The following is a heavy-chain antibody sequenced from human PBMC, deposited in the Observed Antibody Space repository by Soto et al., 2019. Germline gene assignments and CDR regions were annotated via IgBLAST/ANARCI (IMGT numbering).Heavy chain of an antibody. CDR3: AKRSSSSTFDY. Sequence: EVQLLESGGGLVQPGESLRLSFAASGFTFSSYAMRLVRQAPGKGLEGVSVVSGSDDSTYYADSVKGRFTISRDNSKNTLYLQMNSLRAEDTAVYYCAKRSSSSTFDYWGQGTLVTVSS. CDR1: GFTFSSYA. J-gene: IGHJ4*02. V-gene: IGHV3-23*01. CDR2: VSGSDDST. D-gene: IGHD6-6*01.